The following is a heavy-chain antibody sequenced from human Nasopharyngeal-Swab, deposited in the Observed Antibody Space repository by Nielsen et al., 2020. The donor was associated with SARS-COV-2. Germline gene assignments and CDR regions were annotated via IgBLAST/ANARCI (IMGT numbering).Heavy chain of an antibody. CDR3: ARGYSSSWKSANWFDP. Sequence: SQPLSLTCAVYGGSFSGYYWSWIREPPGKGLEWIGEINHSGSTNYNPSLKSRVTISVDTSKNQFSLKLSSVTAADTAVYYCARGYSSSWKSANWFDPWGQGTLVTVSS. D-gene: IGHD6-13*01. V-gene: IGHV4-34*01. CDR2: INHSGST. J-gene: IGHJ5*02. CDR1: GGSFSGYY.